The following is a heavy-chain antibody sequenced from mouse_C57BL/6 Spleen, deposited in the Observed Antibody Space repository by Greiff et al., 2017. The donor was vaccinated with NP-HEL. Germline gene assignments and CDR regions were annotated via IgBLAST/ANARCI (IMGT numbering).Heavy chain of an antibody. Sequence: EVQLQQSVAELVRPGASVKLSCTASGFNIKNTYMHWVKQRPEQGLEWIGRIDPANGITKYAPKFQGKATITADTSSNTAYLQLSSLTSEDTASYYCARSIYYGYEVFAYWGQGTLVTVSA. V-gene: IGHV14-3*01. D-gene: IGHD2-2*01. CDR1: GFNIKNTY. J-gene: IGHJ3*01. CDR3: ARSIYYGYEVFAY. CDR2: IDPANGIT.